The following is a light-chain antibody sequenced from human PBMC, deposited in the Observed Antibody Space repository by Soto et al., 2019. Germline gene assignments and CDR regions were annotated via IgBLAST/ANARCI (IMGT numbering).Light chain of an antibody. CDR1: QSVSSSY. J-gene: IGKJ2*01. V-gene: IGKV3-20*01. CDR3: QQYGSSPYT. CDR2: GAS. Sequence: EIVLTQSPGTLSLSPGERATLSCRASQSVSSSYLAWYQQKPGQAPRLLIYGASSRATRIPDRFSGSRSGTDLAITISRLEPEDFAVHYCQQYGSSPYTFGQGTQLAIK.